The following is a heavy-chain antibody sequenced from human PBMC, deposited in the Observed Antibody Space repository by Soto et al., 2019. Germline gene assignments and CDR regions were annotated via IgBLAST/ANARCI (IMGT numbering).Heavy chain of an antibody. J-gene: IGHJ4*02. CDR3: ARAINYYDSSGNRYYFDY. V-gene: IGHV1-69*02. CDR1: GGTFSSYT. D-gene: IGHD3-22*01. CDR2: IIPILGIA. Sequence: SVKVSCKASGGTFSSYTISWVRQAPGQGLEWMGRIIPILGIANYAQKFQGRVTITADKSTSTAYMELSSLRSEDTAVYYCARAINYYDSSGNRYYFDYWGQGTLVTVSS.